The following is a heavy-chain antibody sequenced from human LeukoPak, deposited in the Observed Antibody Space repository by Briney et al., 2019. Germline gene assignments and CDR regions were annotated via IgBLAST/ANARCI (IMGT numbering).Heavy chain of an antibody. D-gene: IGHD6-19*01. CDR1: GFIFSKYD. Sequence: TGGSLRLSCAVTGFIFSKYDMNWVRQAPGKGLEWVSYLSTNSRSLYYANSVKGRFTISRDKSKSTLYLQVNSLRAEDTAVYYCVSGWYFDYWGQGALVTVSS. J-gene: IGHJ4*02. CDR2: LSTNSRSL. V-gene: IGHV3-48*01. CDR3: VSGWYFDY.